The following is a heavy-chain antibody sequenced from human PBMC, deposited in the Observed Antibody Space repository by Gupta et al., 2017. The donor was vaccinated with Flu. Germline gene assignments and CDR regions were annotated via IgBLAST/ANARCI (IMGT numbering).Heavy chain of an antibody. V-gene: IGHV3-11*05. Sequence: VPVEESGGNLAKPGGSMRLSREACAFPFSTYYMNWVRQAPGKGLEWLAYISGNSRYINYADSVKGRFPISRDNANNSLFLDMHSLRADDTATYFCARGLPTTYWYFDLGGRGTLVTVYS. D-gene: IGHD4-11*01. J-gene: IGHJ2*01. CDR1: AFPFSTYY. CDR3: ARGLPTTYWYFDL. CDR2: ISGNSRYI.